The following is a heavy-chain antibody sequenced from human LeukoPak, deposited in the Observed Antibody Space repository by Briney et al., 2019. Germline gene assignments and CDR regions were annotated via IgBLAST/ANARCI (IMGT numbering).Heavy chain of an antibody. CDR3: ARDFPIYCSSTSCYRSGWFDP. CDR1: GGTFSSYA. D-gene: IGHD2-2*01. V-gene: IGHV1-69*05. CDR2: IIPIFGTA. Sequence: SVKVSCKASGGTFSSYAISWVRQAPGQGLEWMGGIIPIFGTANYTQKFQGRVTITTDESTSTAYMELSSLRSEDTAVYYCARDFPIYCSSTSCYRSGWFDPWGQGTLVTVSS. J-gene: IGHJ5*02.